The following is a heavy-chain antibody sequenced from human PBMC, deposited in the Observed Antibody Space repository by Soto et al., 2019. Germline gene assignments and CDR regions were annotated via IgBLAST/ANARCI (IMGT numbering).Heavy chain of an antibody. D-gene: IGHD6-6*01. CDR2: IVVGSGNT. J-gene: IGHJ4*02. Sequence: GASVKGSCKASGFTFTSSAVQWVRQARGQRLEWIGWIVVGSGNTNYAQKFQERVTITRDMSTSTAYMELSSLRSEDTAVYYCGADPRSSSWPFYWGQGTLVTVSS. V-gene: IGHV1-58*01. CDR3: GADPRSSSWPFY. CDR1: GFTFTSSA.